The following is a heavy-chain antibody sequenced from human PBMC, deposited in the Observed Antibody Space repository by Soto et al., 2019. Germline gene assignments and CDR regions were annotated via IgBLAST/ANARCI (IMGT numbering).Heavy chain of an antibody. Sequence: GESLKISCKVSGYSFSTYWIGWVRQSPGRGLGWMGNIYPGDSDPTYSPSVQGHVAFSADKSINTAYLQWSSLKASDTAMYYCARQDSSGYLDFWGQGTLVTVSS. V-gene: IGHV5-51*01. CDR1: GYSFSTYW. CDR2: IYPGDSDP. CDR3: ARQDSSGYLDF. J-gene: IGHJ4*02. D-gene: IGHD3-22*01.